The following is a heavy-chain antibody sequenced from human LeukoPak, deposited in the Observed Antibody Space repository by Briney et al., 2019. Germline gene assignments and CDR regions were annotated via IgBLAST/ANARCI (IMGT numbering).Heavy chain of an antibody. D-gene: IGHD3-22*01. J-gene: IGHJ3*02. CDR3: ARPTTYYYDSSAYHVDGFDI. CDR2: IIPIFGTT. Sequence: ASVKVSCKAPGGSFSNYIVTGLRLAPGQGLEWMGGIIPIFGTTNYAQKFQGRVTITADESTNTAYMELSSLRSEDTAVYYCARPTTYYYDSSAYHVDGFDIWGQGTMVTVSS. V-gene: IGHV1-69*13. CDR1: GGSFSNYI.